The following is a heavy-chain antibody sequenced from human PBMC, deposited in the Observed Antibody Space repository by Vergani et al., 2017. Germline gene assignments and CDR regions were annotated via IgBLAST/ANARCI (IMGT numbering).Heavy chain of an antibody. Sequence: EVQLMESGGGLVQRGGSLRLSCAASGFTFSSYAMHWVRQAPGKGLEWVGRSRNKARSYTTEYSASVKGRFTISRDNAQNTLYLQMNSLRVEDTGVYYCARARCIETCYMSNWLDSWGQGTLVTVSS. J-gene: IGHJ5*01. D-gene: IGHD3-9*01. CDR3: ARARCIETCYMSNWLDS. V-gene: IGHV3-72*01. CDR1: GFTFSSYA. CDR2: SRNKARSYTT.